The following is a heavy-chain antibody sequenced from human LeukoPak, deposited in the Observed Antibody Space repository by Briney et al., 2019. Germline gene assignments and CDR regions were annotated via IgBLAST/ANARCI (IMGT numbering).Heavy chain of an antibody. CDR2: IYYSGST. CDR3: ARHGHGVVVAASFDY. Sequence: PSETLSLTCTVSGGSISSYYWSWIRQPPGKGLEWIGYIYYSGSTNYNPSLKSRVTISVDTSKNQFSLKLSSVTAADTAVYYCARHGHGVVVAASFDYWGQGTLVTVSS. D-gene: IGHD2-15*01. J-gene: IGHJ4*02. CDR1: GGSISSYY. V-gene: IGHV4-59*08.